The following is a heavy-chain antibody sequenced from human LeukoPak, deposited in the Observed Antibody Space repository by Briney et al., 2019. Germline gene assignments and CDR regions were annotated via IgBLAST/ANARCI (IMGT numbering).Heavy chain of an antibody. D-gene: IGHD2-8*01. V-gene: IGHV1-69*06. J-gene: IGHJ4*02. Sequence: SVKVSCKASGGTFSSYAISWVRQAPGQGLEWMGGIIPIFGTANYAQKFQGRVTITADKSTSTAYMELSSLRSEDTAVYYCARDSPYCTNGVCYMEVPGKDWGQGTLVTVSS. CDR3: ARDSPYCTNGVCYMEVPGKD. CDR2: IIPIFGTA. CDR1: GGTFSSYA.